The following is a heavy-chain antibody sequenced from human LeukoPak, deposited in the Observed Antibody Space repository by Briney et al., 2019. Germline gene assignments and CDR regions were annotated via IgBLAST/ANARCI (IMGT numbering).Heavy chain of an antibody. J-gene: IGHJ4*02. D-gene: IGHD3-3*01. V-gene: IGHV5-51*01. Sequence: GGSLRLSCKGYGYTFAKYWIGWVRQMPGKGLEWMRIVYPGDSDTRYSPSFQGQVTISADKSISTAYLQWSSLKASDTAIYYSATAASFGVINPDFDYWGQGTLVTVSS. CDR2: VYPGDSDT. CDR1: GYTFAKYW. CDR3: ATAASFGVINPDFDY.